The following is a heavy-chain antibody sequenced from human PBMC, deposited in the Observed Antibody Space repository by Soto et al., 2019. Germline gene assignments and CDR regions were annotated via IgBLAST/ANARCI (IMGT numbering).Heavy chain of an antibody. CDR2: ISANGDTT. CDR3: AGAGRADA. Sequence: EVQLVESGGGLVQPGGSLRLSCAASGFTFSNFAMHWLRQAPGKGLECVSVISANGDTTYYATSVKDRFTISRDDSKNPLYLQMGSRRVEDRAVYYCAGAGRADAGGQGTTVVVSS. J-gene: IGHJ6*02. CDR1: GFTFSNFA. V-gene: IGHV3-64*01.